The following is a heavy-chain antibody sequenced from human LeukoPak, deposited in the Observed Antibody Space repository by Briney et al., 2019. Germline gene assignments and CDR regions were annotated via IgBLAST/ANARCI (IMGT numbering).Heavy chain of an antibody. Sequence: ASVKVSCKASGYTFTGYYMYWVRQAPGQGLEWMGWINPNSGGTNYAQKFQGRVTMTRDTSISTAYMELSRLRSDDTAVYYCARDSRFGEYHFDYWGQGTLVTVSS. V-gene: IGHV1-2*02. CDR1: GYTFTGYY. D-gene: IGHD3-10*01. J-gene: IGHJ4*02. CDR3: ARDSRFGEYHFDY. CDR2: INPNSGGT.